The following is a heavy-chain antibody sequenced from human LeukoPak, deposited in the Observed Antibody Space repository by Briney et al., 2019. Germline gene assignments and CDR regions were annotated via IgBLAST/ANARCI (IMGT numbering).Heavy chain of an antibody. CDR3: ARTRYCSSSSCHIAFDI. CDR1: GFTFSSYS. Sequence: GGSLRLSCAASGFTFSSYSMNWVRQAPGKGLEWVSSISSSSNYIDYADSVKGRFTISRDTARNSLYLQMNGLRAEDTAVDYCARTRYCSSSSCHIAFDIWGQGTVVTVSS. D-gene: IGHD2-15*01. CDR2: ISSSSNYI. V-gene: IGHV3-21*01. J-gene: IGHJ3*02.